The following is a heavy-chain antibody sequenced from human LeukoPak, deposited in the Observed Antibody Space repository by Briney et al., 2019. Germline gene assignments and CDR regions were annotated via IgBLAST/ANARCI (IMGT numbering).Heavy chain of an antibody. CDR3: ARTPPETAMVDY. CDR2: INSDGSST. V-gene: IGHV3-74*01. J-gene: IGHJ4*02. D-gene: IGHD5-18*01. CDR1: GFTFSSYA. Sequence: GGSLRLSCAASGFTFSSYAMSWVRQAPGKGLVWVSRINSDGSSTDYADSVKGRFTISRDNAKNTLYLQMNSLRAEDTAVYYCARTPPETAMVDYWGQGTLVTVSS.